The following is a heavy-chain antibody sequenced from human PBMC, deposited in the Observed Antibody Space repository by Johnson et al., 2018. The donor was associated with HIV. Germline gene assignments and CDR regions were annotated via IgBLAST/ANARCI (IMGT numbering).Heavy chain of an antibody. CDR2: INGDGSRT. D-gene: IGHD5-18*01. CDR3: LFGGYSYGLAFDI. J-gene: IGHJ3*02. V-gene: IGHV3-74*02. Sequence: VQLVESGGGLVQPGGSLRLSCGASGFTFNDHWMQWVRQAPGKGLVWVSRINGDGSRTSYADSVKGRFTISRDNSKNTLYLQMNSLRAEDTAVYYCLFGGYSYGLAFDIWGQGTMVTVSS. CDR1: GFTFNDHW.